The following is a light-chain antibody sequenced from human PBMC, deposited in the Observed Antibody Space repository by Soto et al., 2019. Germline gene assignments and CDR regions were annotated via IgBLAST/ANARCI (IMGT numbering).Light chain of an antibody. CDR3: QQDNNWPPT. V-gene: IGKV3-15*01. J-gene: IGKJ1*01. CDR2: GAS. CDR1: QSVSRN. Sequence: EIVMTQSPATLSLSPGERATLSCRASQSVSRNLDWYQQKPGQAPRLLIYGASTRATGIPASFSGSGSGTEFTLTFSSLHSEDFAVYYCQQDNNWPPTFGQGTKVEIK.